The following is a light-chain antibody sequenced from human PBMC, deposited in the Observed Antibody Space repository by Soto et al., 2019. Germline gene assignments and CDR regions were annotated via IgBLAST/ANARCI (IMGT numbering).Light chain of an antibody. CDR3: QQYGSSPVT. Sequence: EIVLTQSPGTLSLSPGERATLSCRASQSVSSSYLAWYQQKPGQAPRLLIYGASSRATGIPDRFSGSGSGTDFTLTISRLEPEDFAVYYCQQYGSSPVTVGPGTKVDSK. CDR2: GAS. V-gene: IGKV3-20*01. CDR1: QSVSSSY. J-gene: IGKJ3*01.